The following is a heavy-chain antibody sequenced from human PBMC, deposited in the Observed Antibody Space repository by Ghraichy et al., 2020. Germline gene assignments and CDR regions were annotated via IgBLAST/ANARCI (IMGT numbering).Heavy chain of an antibody. CDR1: GGSFSGYY. Sequence: SETLSLTCAVYGGSFSGYYWSWIRQPPGKGLEWIGEINHSGSTNYNPSLKSRVTISVDTSKNQFSLKLSSVTAADTAVYYCAAPHDYGEYYFDYWGQGTLVTVSS. D-gene: IGHD4-17*01. V-gene: IGHV4-34*01. J-gene: IGHJ4*02. CDR2: INHSGST. CDR3: AAPHDYGEYYFDY.